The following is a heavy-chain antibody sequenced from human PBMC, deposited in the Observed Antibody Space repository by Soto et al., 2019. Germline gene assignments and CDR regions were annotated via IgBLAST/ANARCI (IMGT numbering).Heavy chain of an antibody. CDR3: ARKSSSSSWFDP. D-gene: IGHD6-6*01. CDR1: GYTFFTYG. Sequence: GASVKVSCKASGYTFFTYGITWVRQAPGQGLEWMGWISTYDGNTDYAQKLQGRVTMTTDTPTRTAYMELRSLRSDDTAVYYCARKSSSSSWFDPWGQGTLVTVSS. V-gene: IGHV1-18*01. CDR2: ISTYDGNT. J-gene: IGHJ5*02.